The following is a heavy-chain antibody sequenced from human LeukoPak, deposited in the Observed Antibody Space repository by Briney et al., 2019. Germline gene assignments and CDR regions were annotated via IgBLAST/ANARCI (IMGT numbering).Heavy chain of an antibody. D-gene: IGHD3-22*01. Sequence: SETLSLTCAVYGGSFSGYYWSWIRQPPGKGLEWIGEINHSGSTNYNPSLKSRVTISVDTSKNQFSLKLSSVTAADTAVYYCARRPRHFSYYYDSSGYFDYWGQGTLVTVSS. CDR1: GGSFSGYY. CDR2: INHSGST. CDR3: ARRPRHFSYYYDSSGYFDY. V-gene: IGHV4-34*01. J-gene: IGHJ4*02.